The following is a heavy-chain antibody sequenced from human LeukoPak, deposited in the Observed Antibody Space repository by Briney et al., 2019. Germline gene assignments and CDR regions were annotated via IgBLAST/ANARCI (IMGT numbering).Heavy chain of an antibody. CDR2: ISAYNGNT. CDR1: GYTFTSYG. V-gene: IGHV1-18*01. CDR3: ARDQSVRLLQTSSTYFKHVFAI. D-gene: IGHD6-13*01. J-gene: IGHJ3*02. Sequence: ASVKVPFKASGYTFTSYGISWVRQAPGQGLEWMGWISAYNGNTNYAQKVQGRVTMTTDTSTSTAYMELRSLRFDDTAVYYCARDQSVRLLQTSSTYFKHVFAIWGQGSMVTVSS.